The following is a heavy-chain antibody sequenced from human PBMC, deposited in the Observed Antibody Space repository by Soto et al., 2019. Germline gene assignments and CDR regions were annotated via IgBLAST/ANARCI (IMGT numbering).Heavy chain of an antibody. D-gene: IGHD5-12*01. Sequence: QVQLVESGGGLVKPGGSLRLSCAASGCTFSDYDMSWIRQAPGKGLEWVAYIISRGSTIYYADSVKGRFTISRDNAKNSLYLQMNSLRAEDTAVYYCARAWVATMDVYYYYYGMDVWGQGTTVTVSS. V-gene: IGHV3-11*01. CDR3: ARAWVATMDVYYYYYGMDV. J-gene: IGHJ6*02. CDR2: IISRGSTI. CDR1: GCTFSDYD.